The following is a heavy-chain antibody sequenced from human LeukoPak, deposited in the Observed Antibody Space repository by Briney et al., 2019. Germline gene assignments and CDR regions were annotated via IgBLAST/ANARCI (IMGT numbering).Heavy chain of an antibody. CDR1: GFTFSSYE. J-gene: IGHJ4*02. Sequence: GGSLRLSCAASGFTFSSYEMNWVRQAPGKGLVWLSYISSSGSTTYYADSVKGRFTISRDNAKNSLYLQMNSLRAEDTAVYYCARDLSITLLRGVIEWGQGTLVTVSS. CDR3: ARDLSITLLRGVIE. V-gene: IGHV3-48*03. D-gene: IGHD3-10*01. CDR2: ISSSGSTT.